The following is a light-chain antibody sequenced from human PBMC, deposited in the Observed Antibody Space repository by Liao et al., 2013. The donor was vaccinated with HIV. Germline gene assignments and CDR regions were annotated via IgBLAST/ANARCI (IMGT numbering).Light chain of an antibody. J-gene: IGLJ2*01. CDR1: NIGSKS. CDR2: YDS. Sequence: SYVLTQPPSVSVAPGKTARITCGGNNIGSKSVHWYQQKPGQAPVLVIYYDSDRPSGIPERFSGSNSGNTATLTISRVEAGDEADYYCQAWDSSHVVFGGGTKLTVL. V-gene: IGLV3-21*01. CDR3: QAWDSSHVV.